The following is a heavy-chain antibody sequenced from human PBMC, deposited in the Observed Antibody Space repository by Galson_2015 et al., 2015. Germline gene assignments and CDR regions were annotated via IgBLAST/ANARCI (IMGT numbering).Heavy chain of an antibody. V-gene: IGHV3-74*01. CDR2: INSDGSST. CDR3: ARDGTGPYYYYYYGMDV. Sequence: SLRLSCAASGFTFSSYWMHWVRQAPGKGLVWVSRINSDGSSTSYADSVKGRFTISRDNAKNTLYLQMNSLRAEDTAVYYGARDGTGPYYYYYYGMDVWGQGTTVTVSS. CDR1: GFTFSSYW. D-gene: IGHD1-26*01. J-gene: IGHJ6*02.